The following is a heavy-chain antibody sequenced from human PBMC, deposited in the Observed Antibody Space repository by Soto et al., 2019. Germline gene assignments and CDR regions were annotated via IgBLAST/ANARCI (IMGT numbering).Heavy chain of an antibody. Sequence: EASVKVSCKASGYTFTSSDINWVRQAPGQGLEWMGWMNPNSGNTGYAQKFQGRVTMTRNTSISTAYMELSSLRSEDTAVYYCARRKDSIGYYYGMDVWGQGTTVTSP. CDR3: ARRKDSIGYYYGMDV. J-gene: IGHJ6*02. D-gene: IGHD2-15*01. CDR1: GYTFTSSD. V-gene: IGHV1-8*01. CDR2: MNPNSGNT.